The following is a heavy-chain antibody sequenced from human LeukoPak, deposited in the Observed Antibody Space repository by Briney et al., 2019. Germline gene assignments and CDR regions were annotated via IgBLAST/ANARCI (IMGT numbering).Heavy chain of an antibody. Sequence: SETLSLTCTVSAGSISSTSHHWGWIRQSPGKGLEWIGSLFSGRTTYYDPSLDSRVTISVVTSKNQFSLQLNSVTAADTAVYYCVRHDGRGGATMGALDSWGQGSLVTVSS. CDR1: AGSISSTSHH. V-gene: IGHV4-39*01. CDR3: VRHDGRGGATMGALDS. CDR2: LFSGRTT. D-gene: IGHD5-12*01. J-gene: IGHJ4*02.